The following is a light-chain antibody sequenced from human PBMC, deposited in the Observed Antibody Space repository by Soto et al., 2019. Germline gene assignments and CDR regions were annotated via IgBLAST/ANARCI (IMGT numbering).Light chain of an antibody. Sequence: QSVLTQPASVSGSPGQSITISCTGTSSDVGGYNYVSWYQQHPGKAPKLMIYDVSNRPSGVSNRFSGSKSGNTASLTISGLQAEDEADYYCSSHTSRSTLRVFGGGTKLTVL. V-gene: IGLV2-14*01. CDR2: DVS. J-gene: IGLJ2*01. CDR3: SSHTSRSTLRV. CDR1: SSDVGGYNY.